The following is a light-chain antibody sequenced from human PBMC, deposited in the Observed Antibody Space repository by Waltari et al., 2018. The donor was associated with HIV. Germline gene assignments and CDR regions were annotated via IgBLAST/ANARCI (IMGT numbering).Light chain of an antibody. Sequence: EIVMTPSPPTLSVSPGERATLPCRASQSVSSNLAWYQQKPGQAPRLLIYGASARATGVPARFSGSGSGTELTLTISSLQSEDFAVYYCQQYNNWPPLTFGGGTKVEI. V-gene: IGKV3-15*01. CDR1: QSVSSN. J-gene: IGKJ4*01. CDR2: GAS. CDR3: QQYNNWPPLT.